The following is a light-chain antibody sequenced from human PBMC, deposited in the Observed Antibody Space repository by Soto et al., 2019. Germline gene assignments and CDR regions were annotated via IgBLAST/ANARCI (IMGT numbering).Light chain of an antibody. V-gene: IGLV1-51*01. J-gene: IGLJ1*01. CDR2: DNN. Sequence: QSVLTQPPSVSAAPGQKVTISCSGSSSNIGNSYVSWYQQLPGTAPKLLIYDNNRRPSGIPDRFSGSKSGTSATLGITGLQTGDEADYYCGTWDTSLSDSVFGTGTKVTVL. CDR3: GTWDTSLSDSV. CDR1: SSNIGNSY.